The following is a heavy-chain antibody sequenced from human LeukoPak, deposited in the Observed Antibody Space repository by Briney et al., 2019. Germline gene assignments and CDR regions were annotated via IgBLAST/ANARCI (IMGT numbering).Heavy chain of an antibody. V-gene: IGHV4-38-2*01. Sequence: PSETLSLTCAVSGYSISSGYYWGWIRQPPGKGLEWIGSIYHSGSTYYNPSLKSRVTISVDTSKNQFSLKLSSVTAADTAVYYCARVIDIPYYYGMDVWGKRTTVTVSS. J-gene: IGHJ6*04. CDR1: GYSISSGYY. CDR3: ARVIDIPYYYGMDV. D-gene: IGHD3-16*02. CDR2: IYHSGST.